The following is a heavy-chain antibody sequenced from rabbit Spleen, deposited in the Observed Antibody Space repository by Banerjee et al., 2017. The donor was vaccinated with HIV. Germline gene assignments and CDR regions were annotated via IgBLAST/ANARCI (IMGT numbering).Heavy chain of an antibody. V-gene: IGHV1S7*01. CDR3: ARDGAGGSYFAL. D-gene: IGHD8-1*01. Sequence: HLKESGGGPVQPGGSLKLSCTASGFTLTSYYMNWVRQAPGKGLEWIGYIDPVFGITYYASWVNGRFSISRENAQNTVFLQMTSLTAADTATYFCARDGAGGSYFALWGPGTLVTVS. CDR2: IDPVFGIT. CDR1: GFTLTSYY. J-gene: IGHJ4*01.